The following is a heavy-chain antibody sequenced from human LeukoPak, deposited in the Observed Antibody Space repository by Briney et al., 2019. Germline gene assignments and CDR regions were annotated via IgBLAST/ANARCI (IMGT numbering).Heavy chain of an antibody. CDR1: GGSISSYY. D-gene: IGHD2-15*01. CDR3: ARHPSRGPYYYYYGMDV. CDR2: IYYSGST. J-gene: IGHJ6*02. V-gene: IGHV4-59*08. Sequence: NTSETLSLTCTVSGGSISSYYWSWIRQPPGKGLEWIGYIYYSGSTNYNPSLKSRVTISVDTSKNQFSLKLSSVTAADTAVYYCARHPSRGPYYYYYGMDVWGQGTTVTVSS.